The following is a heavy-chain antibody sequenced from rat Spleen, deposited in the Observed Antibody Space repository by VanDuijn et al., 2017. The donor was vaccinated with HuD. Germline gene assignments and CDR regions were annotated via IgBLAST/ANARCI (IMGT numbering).Heavy chain of an antibody. V-gene: IGHV2-13*01. CDR1: GFSLISYA. CDR3: TSPFRWFAY. Sequence: QVQLKESGPGLVQSSQTLSLSCTVSGFSLISYAVNWVRQPPGKGLEWMGVIWGNGNANYNSALKSRLSISRDTSKSQVFLKMNSLQTEDTAIYFCTSPFRWFAYWGQGTLVTVSS. CDR2: IWGNGNA. J-gene: IGHJ3*01.